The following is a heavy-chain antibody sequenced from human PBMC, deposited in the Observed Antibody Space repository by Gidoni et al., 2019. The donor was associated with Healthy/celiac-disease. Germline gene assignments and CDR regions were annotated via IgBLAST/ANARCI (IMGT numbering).Heavy chain of an antibody. Sequence: QVQLVESGGGVVQPGRSLRLSCAASGFTFSSYGMHWVRQAPGKGLEWVAVIWYDGSNKYYADSVKGRFTISRDNSKNTLYLQMNSLRAEDTAVYYCARDGAARGIDYWGQGTLVTVSS. CDR2: IWYDGSNK. CDR3: ARDGAARGIDY. D-gene: IGHD6-6*01. J-gene: IGHJ4*02. CDR1: GFTFSSYG. V-gene: IGHV3-33*01.